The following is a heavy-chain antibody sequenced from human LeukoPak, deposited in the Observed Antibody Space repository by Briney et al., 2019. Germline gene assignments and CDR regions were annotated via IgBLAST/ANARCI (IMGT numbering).Heavy chain of an antibody. CDR2: IYYSGST. Sequence: SETLSLTCTVSGGSISSYYWSWIRQPPGKGLEWIGYIYYSGSTNYNPSLKSRVTISVDTSKNQFSLKLSSVTAADTAVYYCGRVGVNRVVVPAAIYYYYMDVWGKGTTVTVSS. CDR1: GGSISSYY. CDR3: GRVGVNRVVVPAAIYYYYMDV. V-gene: IGHV4-59*01. J-gene: IGHJ6*03. D-gene: IGHD2-2*01.